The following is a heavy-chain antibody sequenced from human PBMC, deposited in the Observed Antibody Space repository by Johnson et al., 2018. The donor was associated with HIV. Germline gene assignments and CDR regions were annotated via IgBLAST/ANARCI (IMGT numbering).Heavy chain of an antibody. CDR3: AKAFEPLGGSYLDAFDI. CDR2: ISDDGSNI. Sequence: QVQLVESGGGVVQPGRSLRLSCAASGFTFSSYAMHWVRQAPGKGLEWVAVISDDGSNIYYADSVKGQFTISRDNSKNTLHLQMNSLRVEDTAMYYCAKAFEPLGGSYLDAFDIWGQGTMVTVSS. J-gene: IGHJ3*02. D-gene: IGHD1-26*01. CDR1: GFTFSSYA. V-gene: IGHV3-30-3*01.